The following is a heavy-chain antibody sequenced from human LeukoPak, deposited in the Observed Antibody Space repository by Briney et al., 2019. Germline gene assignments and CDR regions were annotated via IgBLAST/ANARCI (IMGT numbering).Heavy chain of an antibody. CDR2: INPNSGGT. CDR1: GYTFTGYY. V-gene: IGHV1-2*02. D-gene: IGHD4-23*01. J-gene: IGHJ4*02. Sequence: ASVKVSCKASGYTFTGYYMHWVRQAPGQGLEWMGWINPNSGGTNYAQKFQGRVTMTRDTSISTAYMELSRLRSDDTAVYYCARDYGGNSIWGLDYWGQGTLVTVSS. CDR3: ARDYGGNSIWGLDY.